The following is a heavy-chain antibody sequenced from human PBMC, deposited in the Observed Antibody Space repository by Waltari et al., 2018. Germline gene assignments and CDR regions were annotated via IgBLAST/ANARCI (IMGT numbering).Heavy chain of an antibody. J-gene: IGHJ4*02. CDR2: INEDGSEK. CDR3: ARADYGGSADYDY. CDR1: GFTFSSCW. Sequence: EVQLVKSGGTLVQPGGSLRLSCVASGFTFSSCWMTWVRQAPGKGLEWLANINEDGSEKFYVDSVTGRFSISRDNAKNSLYLQMNTLTVEDTAVYYCARADYGGSADYDYWGQGTLVTVSS. D-gene: IGHD4-17*01. V-gene: IGHV3-7*04.